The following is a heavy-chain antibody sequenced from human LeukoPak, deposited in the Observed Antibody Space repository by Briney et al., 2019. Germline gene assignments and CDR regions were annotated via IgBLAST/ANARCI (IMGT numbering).Heavy chain of an antibody. J-gene: IGHJ4*02. V-gene: IGHV3-21*01. D-gene: IGHD6-6*01. CDR2: ISSRSTYI. CDR3: ARGEWSSSPFDY. CDR1: RFTFSTYS. Sequence: GGSLRLSCAASRFTFSTYSMNWVRQAPGKGLEWVSSISSRSTYIYYTDSVKGRFTISRDNAKNSLYLQLNSLRAEDTALYYCARGEWSSSPFDYWGQGTLVTVSS.